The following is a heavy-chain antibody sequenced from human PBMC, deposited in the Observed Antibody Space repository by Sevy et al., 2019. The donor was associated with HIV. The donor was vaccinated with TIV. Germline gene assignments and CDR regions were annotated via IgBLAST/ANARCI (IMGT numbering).Heavy chain of an antibody. CDR2: IWYDGSNK. J-gene: IGHJ6*02. CDR3: ARGGGIAARPETQTYYYGMDV. Sequence: GGCLRLSCAASGFTFSSYGMHWVRQAPGKGLEWVAVIWYDGSNKYYADSVKGRFTISRDNSKNTLYLQMNSLRAEDTAVYYCARGGGIAARPETQTYYYGMDVWGQGTTVTVSS. V-gene: IGHV3-33*01. D-gene: IGHD6-6*01. CDR1: GFTFSSYG.